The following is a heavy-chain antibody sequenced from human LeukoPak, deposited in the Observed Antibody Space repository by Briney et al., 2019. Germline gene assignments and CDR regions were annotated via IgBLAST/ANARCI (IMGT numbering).Heavy chain of an antibody. Sequence: SETLSLTCAVYGGSFSGYYWSWIRQPPGKGLEWIGEINHSGSTNYNPSLKSRVTISVDTSKNQFSLKLSSVAAAATAVYYCARRYYYYYYMDVWGKGTTVTISS. V-gene: IGHV4-34*01. CDR2: INHSGST. J-gene: IGHJ6*03. CDR3: ARRYYYYYYMDV. CDR1: GGSFSGYY.